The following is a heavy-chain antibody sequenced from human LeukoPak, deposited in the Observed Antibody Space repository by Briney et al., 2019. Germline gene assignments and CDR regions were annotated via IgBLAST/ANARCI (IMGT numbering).Heavy chain of an antibody. CDR2: ISDDGRSK. J-gene: IGHJ4*02. V-gene: IGHV3-30*18. CDR3: AKRPSDYGDYVSYFDY. Sequence: GGSLRLSCAASGFSFISYGMRWVRQAPGKGREWVGVISDDGRSKDYADSVKGRFTISRDNSKDTLYLQMNSLRDEDTAVYYCAKRPSDYGDYVSYFDYWGQGTLVTVSP. D-gene: IGHD4-17*01. CDR1: GFSFISYG.